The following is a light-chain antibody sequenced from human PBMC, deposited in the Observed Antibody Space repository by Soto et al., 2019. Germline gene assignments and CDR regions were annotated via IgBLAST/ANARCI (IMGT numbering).Light chain of an antibody. Sequence: DIVMTQSPDSLAVSLGERATINCKSSQSVLYSSNNKNYLAWYQQKPGQPPKLLIYWASTRGSGVPDRFSGSGSGTDFTLTISSLQAEDVAVYYCQQYDTTRRGTFGQGTKLEIK. CDR1: QSVLYSSNNKNY. J-gene: IGKJ2*01. V-gene: IGKV4-1*01. CDR3: QQYDTTRRGT. CDR2: WAS.